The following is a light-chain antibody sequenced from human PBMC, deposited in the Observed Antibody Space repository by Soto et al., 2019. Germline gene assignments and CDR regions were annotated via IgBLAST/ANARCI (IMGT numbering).Light chain of an antibody. J-gene: IGLJ3*02. CDR1: TGAVTSGYY. V-gene: IGLV7-43*01. Sequence: QAVVTQEPSLTVSPGGTVTLTCASSTGAVTSGYYPNWFQQKPGQAPRALIYLTSNKHSWTPARFSGSLLGGKAALTLSGVPPEDEAEYYCLLFYGGTWVFGGGTKLTVL. CDR3: LLFYGGTWV. CDR2: LTS.